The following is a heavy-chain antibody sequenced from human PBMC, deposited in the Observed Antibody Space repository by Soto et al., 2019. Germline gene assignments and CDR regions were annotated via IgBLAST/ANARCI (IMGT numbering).Heavy chain of an antibody. Sequence: QVQLVQSGAEVKKPGASVKVSCKASGYTFTSYGISWVRQAPGQGLEWMGWISAYNGNTNYAQKLQGRVTMTTDTSKSTAYMELRSLRSDDTAVYYCARDSALRAAVALVGWFDPCGQGTLVTVSS. CDR2: ISAYNGNT. J-gene: IGHJ5*02. V-gene: IGHV1-18*01. CDR1: GYTFTSYG. CDR3: ARDSALRAAVALVGWFDP. D-gene: IGHD6-19*01.